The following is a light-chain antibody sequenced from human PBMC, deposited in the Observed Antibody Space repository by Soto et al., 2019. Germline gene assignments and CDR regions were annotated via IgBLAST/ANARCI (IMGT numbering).Light chain of an antibody. J-gene: IGKJ4*01. CDR3: QQFDNLPLT. Sequence: DIQMTQSPSSLSASVGDRVTITCQASQDISNYLNWYQQKPGKAPKILIYDASVLEAGVPSRFSGGGSGTHFTLTISGLQAEDVATYYCQQFDNLPLTFGGGTKVEIK. CDR1: QDISNY. V-gene: IGKV1-33*01. CDR2: DAS.